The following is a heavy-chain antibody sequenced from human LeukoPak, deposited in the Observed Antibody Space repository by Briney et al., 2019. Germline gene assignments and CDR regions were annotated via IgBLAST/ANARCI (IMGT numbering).Heavy chain of an antibody. D-gene: IGHD5-12*01. CDR2: IRYDGSNK. CDR3: AKGSGSEPQYYYYYMDV. Sequence: GGSLRLSCAASGFTFSSYGMHWVRQAPGKGLAWVAFIRYDGSNKYYADSVKGRFTISRDNSKNTLYLHVNSLIPEDTAVYYCAKGSGSEPQYYYYYMDVWGKGTTVTISS. V-gene: IGHV3-30*02. J-gene: IGHJ6*03. CDR1: GFTFSSYG.